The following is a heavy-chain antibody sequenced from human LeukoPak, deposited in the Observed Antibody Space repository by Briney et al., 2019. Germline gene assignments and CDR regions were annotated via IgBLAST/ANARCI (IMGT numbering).Heavy chain of an antibody. CDR3: ATTSNYYDSSGYYAPIDY. D-gene: IGHD3-22*01. J-gene: IGHJ4*02. CDR1: GYTFTSYY. V-gene: IGHV1-46*01. CDR2: INPSGGST. Sequence: ASVKVSCKASGYTFTSYYMHWVRQAPGQGLEWMGIINPSGGSTSYAQKFQGRVTMTTDTSTSTAYMELRSLRSDDTAVYYCATTSNYYDSSGYYAPIDYWGQGTLVTVSS.